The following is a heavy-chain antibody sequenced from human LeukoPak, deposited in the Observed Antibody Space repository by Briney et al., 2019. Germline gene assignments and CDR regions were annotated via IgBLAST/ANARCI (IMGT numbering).Heavy chain of an antibody. D-gene: IGHD5-24*01. J-gene: IGHJ4*02. Sequence: GGSLRLSCAASGLTFSSYWMTWVRQAPGKGLEWVANIKQDGSEKYYVDSVKGRFTISRDNARNSLYLQMNSLRAEDTAMYYCARERWLQLWYFDYWGQGTLVTVSS. CDR3: ARERWLQLWYFDY. CDR2: IKQDGSEK. CDR1: GLTFSSYW. V-gene: IGHV3-7*04.